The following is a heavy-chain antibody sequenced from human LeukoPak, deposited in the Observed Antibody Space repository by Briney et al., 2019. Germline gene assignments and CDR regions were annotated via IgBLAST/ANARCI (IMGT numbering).Heavy chain of an antibody. CDR2: ISSSGSTI. Sequence: PGGSLRLSCAASGFTFSSYEMNWVRQAPGKGLEWVSYISSSGSTIYYADSVKGRFTISRDNAKNSLYLQMNSLRAEDTAVYYCARDWPVGYGDYLFDYWGQGTLVTVSS. CDR1: GFTFSSYE. D-gene: IGHD4-17*01. J-gene: IGHJ4*02. V-gene: IGHV3-48*03. CDR3: ARDWPVGYGDYLFDY.